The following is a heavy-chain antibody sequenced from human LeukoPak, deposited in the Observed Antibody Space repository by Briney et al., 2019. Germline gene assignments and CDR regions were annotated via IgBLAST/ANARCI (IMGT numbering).Heavy chain of an antibody. V-gene: IGHV1-69*13. CDR3: ARGGRALITPIDY. CDR2: IIPIFGTA. CDR1: GGTFISYA. J-gene: IGHJ4*02. Sequence: ASVKVSCKASGGTFISYAISWVRQAPGQGLEWMGGIIPIFGTANYAQKFQGRVTITADESTSTAYMELSSLRSEDTAVYYCARGGRALITPIDYWGQGTLVTVSS. D-gene: IGHD3-16*01.